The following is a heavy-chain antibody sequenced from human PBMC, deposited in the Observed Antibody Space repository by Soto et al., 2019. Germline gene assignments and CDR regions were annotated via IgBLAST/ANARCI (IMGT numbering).Heavy chain of an antibody. CDR3: ERGLYHKYGQDH. CDR2: INGDGTST. V-gene: IGHV3-74*01. CDR1: GFPFSSYW. J-gene: IGHJ4*02. Sequence: EVQLVESGGGLVQTGGSLRLSCAASGFPFSSYWMHWVRQAPGEGLVWVARINGDGTSTNYADSVKGRFTISRDNGQNTVYLQMNSLRAEDTAVYSCERGLYHKYGQDHWGQGTLVTVSS. D-gene: IGHD2-2*01.